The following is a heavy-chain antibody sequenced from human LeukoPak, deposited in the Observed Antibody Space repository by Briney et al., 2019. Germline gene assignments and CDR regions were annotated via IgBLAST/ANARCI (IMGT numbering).Heavy chain of an antibody. J-gene: IGHJ4*02. CDR3: ARGGYSGYYYYFDY. CDR2: IYYSGST. CDR1: GGSISRYY. D-gene: IGHD3-22*01. V-gene: IGHV4-59*01. Sequence: SETLSLTCTVSGGSISRYYWSWVRQPPGKGLEWIGYIYYSGSTNYNPSLMSRVTISVDTSKNQFSQKVSTVTAADTAVYYCARGGYSGYYYYFDYWGQGTLVTVSS.